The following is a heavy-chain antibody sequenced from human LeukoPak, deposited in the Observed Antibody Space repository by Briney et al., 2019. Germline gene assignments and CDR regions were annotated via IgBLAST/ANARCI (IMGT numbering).Heavy chain of an antibody. D-gene: IGHD3-10*01. CDR1: GCSFTSYW. J-gene: IGHJ5*02. CDR2: IYPGDSDT. V-gene: IGHV5-51*01. Sequence: GESLKISCKGSGCSFTSYWIGWVRQMPGKGLEWMGIIYPGDSDTRYSPSFQGQVTISADKSISTAYLQWSSLKASDTAMYYCARLETLLWFGELLWSWFDPWGQGTLVTVSS. CDR3: ARLETLLWFGELLWSWFDP.